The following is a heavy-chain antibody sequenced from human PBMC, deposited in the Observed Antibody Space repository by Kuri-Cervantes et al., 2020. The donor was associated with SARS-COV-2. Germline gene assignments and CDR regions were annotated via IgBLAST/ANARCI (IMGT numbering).Heavy chain of an antibody. D-gene: IGHD3-10*01. J-gene: IGHJ4*02. V-gene: IGHV3-7*01. CDR3: ARDSSYYGSGSYCCFDY. Sequence: GESLKISCAASGFTFSSYWMSWVRQAPGKGLEWVANIKQDGSEKYYVDSVKGRFTISRDNAKNSLYLQMNSLRAEDTAVYYCARDSSYYGSGSYCCFDYWGQGTLVTVSS. CDR1: GFTFSSYW. CDR2: IKQDGSEK.